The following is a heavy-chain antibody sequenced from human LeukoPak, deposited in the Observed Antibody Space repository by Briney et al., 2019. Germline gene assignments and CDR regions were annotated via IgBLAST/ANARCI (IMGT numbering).Heavy chain of an antibody. CDR2: INDDGSDT. Sequence: QPGRSLRLSCAVSGFTFKLYWMHWVRQAPGKGPVWVSRINDDGSDTTYADSVKGRFTISRDDAKNMLFLQMNSLRAEDTAVYYCVRGGPSTWSWGQGTLVTVSS. V-gene: IGHV3-74*01. CDR3: VRGGPSTWS. D-gene: IGHD2-15*01. CDR1: GFTFKLYW. J-gene: IGHJ5*02.